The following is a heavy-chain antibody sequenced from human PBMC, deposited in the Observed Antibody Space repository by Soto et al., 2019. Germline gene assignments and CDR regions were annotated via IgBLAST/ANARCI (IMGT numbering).Heavy chain of an antibody. J-gene: IGHJ4*02. V-gene: IGHV1-18*04. CDR2: ISSYNGNT. Sequence: GASVKVSCKASGYTFTSYGISCVRQAPGQGLERMGWISSYNGNTNYAQKLQGRVTMTTDTSTSTAYMELRSLRSDDTAVYYCARVRKWRSYHYDSSGEADFYYFDYWGQGTLVTVSS. CDR3: ARVRKWRSYHYDSSGEADFYYFDY. D-gene: IGHD3-22*01. CDR1: GYTFTSYG.